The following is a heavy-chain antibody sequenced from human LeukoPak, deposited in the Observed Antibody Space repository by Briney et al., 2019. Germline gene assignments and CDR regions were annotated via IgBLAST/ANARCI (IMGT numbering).Heavy chain of an antibody. D-gene: IGHD2-21*01. V-gene: IGHV3-23*01. CDR3: AKIVGSRHC. CDR1: RLTFTSIA. J-gene: IGHJ4*02. Sequence: PGGSLRLSCSPSRLTFTSIALSWVRHAPGGGLGWVCGIIGHGGSAYYADSVKGRFIISRDNSKNSVYLEMNSLRAEETAVYYCAKIVGSRHCWGQGTLDTVSS. CDR2: IIGHGGSA.